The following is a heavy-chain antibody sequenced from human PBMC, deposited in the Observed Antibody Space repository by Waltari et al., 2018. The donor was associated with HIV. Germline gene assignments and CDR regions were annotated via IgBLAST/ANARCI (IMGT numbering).Heavy chain of an antibody. J-gene: IGHJ4*02. Sequence: QVQLVESGGGVVQRGRSLRICCEHCGCTLSTSPMQRDAQAPGKGLEWVAVISYDGSNKYYADSVKGRFTISRDNSKNTLYLQMNSLRAEDTAVYYCARDPQYCSSTSCSYYFDYWGQGTLVTVSS. V-gene: IGHV3-30-3*01. D-gene: IGHD2-2*01. CDR2: ISYDGSNK. CDR3: ARDPQYCSSTSCSYYFDY. CDR1: GCTLSTSP.